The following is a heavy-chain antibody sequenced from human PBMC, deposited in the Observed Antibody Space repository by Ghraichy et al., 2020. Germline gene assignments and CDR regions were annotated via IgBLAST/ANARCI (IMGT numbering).Heavy chain of an antibody. D-gene: IGHD3-22*01. CDR3: AREDYYDSSGYDY. J-gene: IGHJ4*02. V-gene: IGHV4-34*01. CDR2: INHSGST. CDR1: GGSFSGYY. Sequence: SETLSLTCAVYGGSFSGYYWSWIRQPPGKGLEWIGEINHSGSTNYNPSLKSRVTISIDTSKNQFSLKLSSVTAADTAVYYCAREDYYDSSGYDYWGQGTLVTVSS.